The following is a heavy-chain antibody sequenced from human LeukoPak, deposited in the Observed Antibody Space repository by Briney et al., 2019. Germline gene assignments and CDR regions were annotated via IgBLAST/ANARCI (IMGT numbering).Heavy chain of an antibody. J-gene: IGHJ5*02. CDR2: IFTSGSYI. D-gene: IGHD6-13*01. CDR1: GFTFSSFG. CDR3: ARSSAAEGPTHNWFGP. V-gene: IGHV3-21*01. Sequence: GGSLRLSCAASGFTFSSFGMNWVRQTPGKGLEWVSSIFTSGSYIYYTDSVNGRFTISRDNAKNSLYLQMNSLRAEDTAVYYCARSSAAEGPTHNWFGPWGQGTLVTVPS.